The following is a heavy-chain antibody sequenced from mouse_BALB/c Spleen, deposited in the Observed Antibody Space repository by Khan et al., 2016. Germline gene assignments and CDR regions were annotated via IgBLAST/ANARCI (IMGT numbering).Heavy chain of an antibody. CDR3: TRYYGYDFDY. Sequence: EVQLQESGPSLVKPSQTLTLTCSVTGDSITSGYMNWIRQFPGNKLEYIGYISYSGSTYYTPSLKSRLTITRDTSKNQYYRLLTSVTTEDTSTYDCTRYYGYDFDYWGQGTTLTVSS. V-gene: IGHV3-8*02. J-gene: IGHJ2*01. CDR2: ISYSGST. D-gene: IGHD2-2*01. CDR1: GDSITSGY.